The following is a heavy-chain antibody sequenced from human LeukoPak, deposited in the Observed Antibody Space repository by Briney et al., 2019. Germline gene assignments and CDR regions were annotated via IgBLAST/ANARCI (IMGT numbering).Heavy chain of an antibody. J-gene: IGHJ6*02. V-gene: IGHV3-48*04. CDR3: AVPPLSGTGSSRPLAGVDV. CDR2: ISTSSNTI. D-gene: IGHD3-10*01. CDR1: GFTFSTYR. Sequence: GGSLRLSCAASGFTFSTYRMNWVRQAPGKGLEWVSYISTSSNTIYYADSVKGRFTISRDNAEDSLFLQMNSLRVEDTAVYYCAVPPLSGTGSSRPLAGVDVWGQGTTVTVSS.